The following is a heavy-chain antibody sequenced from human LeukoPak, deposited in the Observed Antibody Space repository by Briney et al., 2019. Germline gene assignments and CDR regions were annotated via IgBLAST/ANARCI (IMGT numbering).Heavy chain of an antibody. CDR1: GFTFSSYA. CDR2: ISGSCGST. V-gene: IGHV3-23*01. J-gene: IGHJ4*02. CDR3: AKDPTPSNYYDSSGGYFDY. Sequence: GGSLRLSCAASGFTFSSYAMSWVRQAPGKGLEWVSAISGSCGSTYYADSVKGRFNISRDNSKNTLYLQINSLRAEDTAVYYCAKDPTPSNYYDSSGGYFDYWGQGTLVTVSS. D-gene: IGHD3-22*01.